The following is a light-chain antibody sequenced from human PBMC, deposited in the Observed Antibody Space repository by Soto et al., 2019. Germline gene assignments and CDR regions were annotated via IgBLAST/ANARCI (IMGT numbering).Light chain of an antibody. CDR1: QRISTW. J-gene: IGKJ1*01. Sequence: DIQMTQSPSTLSASVGDRVTITCRASQRISTWLAWYQQKPGKAPKLLIYKASTLESGVPSRFSGSGSGTEFTLTISSLQPDDFATYYCQQYNSYSSFGQGTKAEIK. CDR3: QQYNSYSS. V-gene: IGKV1-5*03. CDR2: KAS.